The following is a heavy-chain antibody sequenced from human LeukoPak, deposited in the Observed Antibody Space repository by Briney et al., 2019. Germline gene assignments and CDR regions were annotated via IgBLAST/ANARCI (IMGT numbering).Heavy chain of an antibody. V-gene: IGHV1-69*04. J-gene: IGHJ4*02. CDR2: IIPILGIA. CDR1: GGTFSSYT. Sequence: SVKVSCKASGGTFSSYTISWVRQAPGQGLEWMGRIIPILGIANYAQKFQGRVTITADKSTSTAYMELSSLRSEDTAVYYCARDPGAGYYLDYWGQGTLVTVSS. CDR3: ARDPGAGYYLDY. D-gene: IGHD6-19*01.